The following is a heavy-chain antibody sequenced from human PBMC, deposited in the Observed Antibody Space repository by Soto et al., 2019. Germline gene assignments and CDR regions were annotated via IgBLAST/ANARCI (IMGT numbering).Heavy chain of an antibody. Sequence: QVQLVESGGGVVQPGRSLRLSCAASGFSFSSYPIHWVRQAPGKGLEWVAFISYDGSNKYYADFVKGRFTISRDNSKNTLYLQSNSLRDEDTAVYYCATTRCGGGYCSFDFWGQGTLVTVSS. D-gene: IGHD2-21*01. CDR3: ATTRCGGGYCSFDF. CDR2: ISYDGSNK. CDR1: GFSFSSYP. V-gene: IGHV3-30-3*01. J-gene: IGHJ4*02.